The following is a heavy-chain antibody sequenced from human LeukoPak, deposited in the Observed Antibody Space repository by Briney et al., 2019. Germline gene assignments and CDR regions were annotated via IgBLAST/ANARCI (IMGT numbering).Heavy chain of an antibody. V-gene: IGHV3-30*02. CDR2: IRYDGSNK. CDR3: ARVLSGYDYRLNYYYGMDV. Sequence: GGSLRLSCAASGFTFSSYGMHWVRQAPGKGLEWVAFIRYDGSNKYYADSVKGRFTISRDNSKNTLYLQMNSLRAEDTAVYYCARVLSGYDYRLNYYYGMDVWGQGTTVTVSS. D-gene: IGHD5-12*01. CDR1: GFTFSSYG. J-gene: IGHJ6*02.